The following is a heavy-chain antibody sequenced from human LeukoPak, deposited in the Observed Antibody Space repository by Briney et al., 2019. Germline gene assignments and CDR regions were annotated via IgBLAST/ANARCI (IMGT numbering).Heavy chain of an antibody. CDR2: FDPEDGET. D-gene: IGHD3-3*01. CDR1: GYTLTELS. V-gene: IGHV1-24*01. J-gene: IGHJ6*03. Sequence: GASVKVSCKVSGYTLTELSMHWVRQAPGKGLEWMGGFDPEDGETIYAQKFQGRVTMTEDTSRDTAYMELSSLRSEDTAVYYCATLKPPRRSGSRFYYHYHCMDVWGKGTTVTVSS. CDR3: ATLKPPRRSGSRFYYHYHCMDV.